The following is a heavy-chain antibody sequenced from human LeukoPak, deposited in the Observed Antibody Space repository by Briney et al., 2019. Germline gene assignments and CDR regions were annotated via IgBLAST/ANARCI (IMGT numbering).Heavy chain of an antibody. CDR2: IYHSGST. D-gene: IGHD3-16*01. CDR3: ATLGGRGVDY. V-gene: IGHV4-4*02. Sequence: GSLRLSCAASGFIFSDAWMSWVRQAPGKGLEWIGEIYHSGSTNYNPSLKSRVTISVDKSKNQFSLKLSSVTAADTAVYYCATLGGRGVDYWGQGTLVTVSS. J-gene: IGHJ4*02. CDR1: GFIFSDAW.